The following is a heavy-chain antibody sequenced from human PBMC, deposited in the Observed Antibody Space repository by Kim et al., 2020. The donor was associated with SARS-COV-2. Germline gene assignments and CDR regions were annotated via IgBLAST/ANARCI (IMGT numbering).Heavy chain of an antibody. J-gene: IGHJ4*02. Sequence: GSNKYYADSVKGRFTISRDNSKNTLYLQMNSLRAEDTAVYYCARGPDFGYWGQGTLVTVSS. V-gene: IGHV3-30*01. CDR2: GSNK. CDR3: ARGPDFGY.